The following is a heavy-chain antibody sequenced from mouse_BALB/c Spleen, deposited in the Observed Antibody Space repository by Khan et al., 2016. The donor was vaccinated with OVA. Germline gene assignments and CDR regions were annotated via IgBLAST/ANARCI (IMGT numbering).Heavy chain of an antibody. CDR3: ARTEIQYYGSYAMDD. CDR1: GFNIKDTY. V-gene: IGHV14-3*02. CDR2: IDPEFGNT. D-gene: IGHD1-2*01. Sequence: VQLQQSGAELVKPGASVKLSCTASGFNIKDTYIHWVKQRPEQGLEWIGRIDPEFGNTKYDPKFQDKATIIADTSSNTAYLHLSSLTSEDTAVYFCARTEIQYYGSYAMDDWGQGTSVTVSS. J-gene: IGHJ4*01.